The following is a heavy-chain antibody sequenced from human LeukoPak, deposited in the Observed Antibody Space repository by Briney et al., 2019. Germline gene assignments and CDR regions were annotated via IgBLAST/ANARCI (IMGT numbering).Heavy chain of an antibody. D-gene: IGHD4-17*01. J-gene: IGHJ5*02. Sequence: PSETLSLTCAVYGESFSSYYWSWIRQPPGKGLEWIGEINHSGSTKYNPSLKSRVTISVDTSKNQFSLKVTSLTTADTAVYYCARGSFIQNDYGDYGFDPGGQGTLVTVSS. CDR1: GESFSSYY. CDR2: INHSGST. CDR3: ARGSFIQNDYGDYGFDP. V-gene: IGHV4-34*01.